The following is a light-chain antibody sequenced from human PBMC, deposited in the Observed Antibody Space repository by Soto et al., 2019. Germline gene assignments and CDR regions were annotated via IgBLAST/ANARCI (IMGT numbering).Light chain of an antibody. J-gene: IGKJ4*01. CDR3: QQSSNWPPVT. CDR2: DAS. V-gene: IGKV3-11*01. Sequence: EIVLTQSPATLSLSPGERATLSCRASQSVSSYLAWYQQKPGQAPRLLIYDASNRATGIPARFSGSGSGTDFTLTISSLEPEDFAIDYCQQSSNWPPVTFGGGTKVEIK. CDR1: QSVSSY.